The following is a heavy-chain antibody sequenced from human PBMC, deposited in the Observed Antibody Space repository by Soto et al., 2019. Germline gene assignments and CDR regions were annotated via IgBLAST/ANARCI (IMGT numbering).Heavy chain of an antibody. D-gene: IGHD1-26*01. CDR2: IIPIFGTA. Sequence: QVQLVQSGAEVKKPGSSVKVSCKASGGTFSSYSINWVRQAPGQGLEWMGEIIPIFGTANYAQKFQGRVTITADESTSTAYMELSSIRSEDTAVYYGARDGGRHSGGIDYWGQGTLVTVSS. CDR1: GGTFSSYS. V-gene: IGHV1-69*01. J-gene: IGHJ4*02. CDR3: ARDGGRHSGGIDY.